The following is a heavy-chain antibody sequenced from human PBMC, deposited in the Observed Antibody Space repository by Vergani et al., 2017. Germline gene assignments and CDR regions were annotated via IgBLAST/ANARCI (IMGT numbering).Heavy chain of an antibody. Sequence: VQLVQSGAEVKKPGASVKVSCKASGYTFTSYYMHWVRQAPGQGLEWMGIINPSGGSTSYAQKFQGRVTMTRDTSTSTVYMELSSLRSEDTAVYYCARAPPTDSYDFWSGYYKYYYYYMDVWGKGTTVTVSS. CDR3: ARAPPTDSYDFWSGYYKYYYYYMDV. CDR2: INPSGGST. J-gene: IGHJ6*03. CDR1: GYTFTSYY. V-gene: IGHV1-46*01. D-gene: IGHD3-3*01.